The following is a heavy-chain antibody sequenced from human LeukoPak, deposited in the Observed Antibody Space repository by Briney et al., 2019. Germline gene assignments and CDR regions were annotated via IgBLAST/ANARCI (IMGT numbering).Heavy chain of an antibody. Sequence: SETLSLTCTVSGGSISSGSYYWSWIRQPAGKGLEWIGRIYTSGSTNYNPSLKSRVTISVDTSKNQFSLKLSSVTAAHTAVYYCAREDRGSGGDYWGQGTLVTVSS. CDR1: GGSISSGSYY. CDR3: AREDRGSGGDY. J-gene: IGHJ4*02. V-gene: IGHV4-61*02. CDR2: IYTSGST. D-gene: IGHD2-15*01.